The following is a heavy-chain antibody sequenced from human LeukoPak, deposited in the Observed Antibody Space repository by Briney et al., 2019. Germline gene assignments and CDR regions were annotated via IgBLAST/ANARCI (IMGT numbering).Heavy chain of an antibody. V-gene: IGHV1-46*01. J-gene: IGHJ4*02. D-gene: IGHD3-22*01. CDR3: ARVPRNYDSSGYYYKIPIFDY. CDR2: INPSGGST. CDR1: GYTFTSYG. Sequence: GASVKVSCKASGYTFTSYGISWVRQAPGQGLEWMGIINPSGGSTSYAQKFQGRVTMTRDTSTSTVYMELSSLRSEDTAVYYCARVPRNYDSSGYYYKIPIFDYWGQGTLVTVSS.